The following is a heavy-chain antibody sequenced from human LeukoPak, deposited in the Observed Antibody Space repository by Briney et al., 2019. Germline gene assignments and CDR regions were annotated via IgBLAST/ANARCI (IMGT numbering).Heavy chain of an antibody. CDR1: GFTFSIYA. CDR3: ARDLQGYCSSTSCYNEAYYYYGMDV. Sequence: GGSLRLSCAASGFTFSIYAMHWVRQAPGKGLEWVAFISYDGSNKYYADSVKGRFTISRDNSKNTLYLQMNSLRAEDTAVYYCARDLQGYCSSTSCYNEAYYYYGMDVWGQGTTVAVSS. J-gene: IGHJ6*02. D-gene: IGHD2-2*02. V-gene: IGHV3-30*01. CDR2: ISYDGSNK.